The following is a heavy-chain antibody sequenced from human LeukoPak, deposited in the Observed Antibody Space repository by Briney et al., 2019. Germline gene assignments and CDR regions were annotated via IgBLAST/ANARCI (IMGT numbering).Heavy chain of an antibody. CDR2: INPKSGAT. D-gene: IGHD5-18*01. V-gene: IGHV1-2*02. CDR1: GYSFSDFH. CDR3: ARDYSDGHNRRDAFDL. Sequence: ASVNVSCKASGYSFSDFHIHWVRQAPGQGLEWMGWINPKSGATTYAERFRGRVTMTRDTALNTVYLELASLYSDDTAVFYCARDYSDGHNRRDAFDLWGQGTTLIVFS. J-gene: IGHJ3*01.